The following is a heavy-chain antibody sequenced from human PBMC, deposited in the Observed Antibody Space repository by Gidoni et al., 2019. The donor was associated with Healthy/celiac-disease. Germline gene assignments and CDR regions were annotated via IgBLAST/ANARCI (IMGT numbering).Heavy chain of an antibody. J-gene: IGHJ6*02. Sequence: QVQLVESGGGLVKPGGSLKLSCAASGFTFSDYYMSWIRQAPGKGLEWVSYISSSGSTIYYADSVKGRFTISRDNAKNSLYLQMNSLRAEDTAVYYCARPPWYNWNYMYYYGMDVWGQGTTVTVSS. D-gene: IGHD1-7*01. CDR3: ARPPWYNWNYMYYYGMDV. CDR2: ISSSGSTI. V-gene: IGHV3-11*01. CDR1: GFTFSDYY.